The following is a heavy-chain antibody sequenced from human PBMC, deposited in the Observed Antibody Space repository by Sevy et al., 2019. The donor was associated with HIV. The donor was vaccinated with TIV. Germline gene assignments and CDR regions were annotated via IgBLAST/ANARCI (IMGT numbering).Heavy chain of an antibody. CDR3: AKDSISVAGFYAFDM. D-gene: IGHD6-19*01. CDR1: GFNFNEYA. J-gene: IGHJ3*02. CDR2: ITWNSDSV. Sequence: GGSLRLSCAASGFNFNEYAMHWVRQAPGKGLEWVSGITWNSDSVVYADSVKGRFTISRDKAKNSLYLQMNSLRPEDTALYYCAKDSISVAGFYAFDMWGQGTMVTVSS. V-gene: IGHV3-9*01.